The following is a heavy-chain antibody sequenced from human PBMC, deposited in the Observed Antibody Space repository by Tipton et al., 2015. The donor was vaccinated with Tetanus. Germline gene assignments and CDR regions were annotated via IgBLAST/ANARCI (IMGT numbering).Heavy chain of an antibody. D-gene: IGHD6-19*01. Sequence: SLRLSCAASGFTFTSYAMSWVRQAPGKGLEWVSVISGSGGSTYYAGSVKGRFTLSRDNSKYTLFLHMDPLRAEDTAVYYCAKEVDVSSGWRNFDYWGQGTLVTVSS. J-gene: IGHJ4*02. CDR1: GFTFTSYA. CDR3: AKEVDVSSGWRNFDY. V-gene: IGHV3-23*01. CDR2: ISGSGGST.